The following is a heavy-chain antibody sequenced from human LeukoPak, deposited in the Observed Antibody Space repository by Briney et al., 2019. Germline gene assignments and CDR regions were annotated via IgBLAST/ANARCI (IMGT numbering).Heavy chain of an antibody. CDR2: INSDGSST. Sequence: GGSLRLSCAASGFTFSSYWMHWVRQAPGKGLVWVSRINSDGSSTFYADSVKGRFTISRDNAKNTLYLQMNSLRAEDTAVYYCARAGGGPNYFDYWGQGTLVTVSS. V-gene: IGHV3-74*01. J-gene: IGHJ4*02. CDR3: ARAGGGPNYFDY. CDR1: GFTFSSYW. D-gene: IGHD3-10*01.